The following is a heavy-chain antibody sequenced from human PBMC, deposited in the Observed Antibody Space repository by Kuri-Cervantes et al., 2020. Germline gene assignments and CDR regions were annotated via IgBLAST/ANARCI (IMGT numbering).Heavy chain of an antibody. CDR2: INHSGST. CDR1: GGSFSGYY. V-gene: IGHV4-34*01. J-gene: IGHJ4*02. CDR3: VADRGRVGVGDY. Sequence: GSLRLSCAVYGGSFSGYYWSWIRQPPGKGLEWIGEINHSGSTNQNPSLKSRVTISVDTSKNQFSLKLSSVTAADTAVYYCVADRGRVGVGDYWGQGILVTVSS. D-gene: IGHD1-26*01.